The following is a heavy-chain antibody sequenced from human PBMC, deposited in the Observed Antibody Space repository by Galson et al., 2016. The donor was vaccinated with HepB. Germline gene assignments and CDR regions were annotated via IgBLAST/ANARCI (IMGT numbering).Heavy chain of an antibody. V-gene: IGHV3-33*03. CDR3: AKVGRDCSGHRSFWDDNYSHGMDV. CDR2: ISFNGANK. D-gene: IGHD2-15*01. J-gene: IGHJ6*02. Sequence: SLRLSCAASGFDFSNYGLHWVRQAPAKGLEWVAVISFNGANKYYADSVRDRFTISRDDLKNTVYLQMNSLRVEDTALYYCAKVGRDCSGHRSFWDDNYSHGMDVWGQGTTVTVSS. CDR1: GFDFSNYG.